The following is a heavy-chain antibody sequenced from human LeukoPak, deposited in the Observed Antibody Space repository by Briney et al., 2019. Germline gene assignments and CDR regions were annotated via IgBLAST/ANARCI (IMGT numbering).Heavy chain of an antibody. CDR1: GYTFTSYD. D-gene: IGHD5-24*01. Sequence: ASVKVSCKASGYTFTSYDINWVRQATGQGLEWMGWMNPKNGNTGYAQKFQGRVTINRNTSISTAYMELSSLRSEDTAVYYCARVIPWDGYNPYYFDYWGQGTLVSLFS. CDR3: ARVIPWDGYNPYYFDY. V-gene: IGHV1-8*03. CDR2: MNPKNGNT. J-gene: IGHJ4*02.